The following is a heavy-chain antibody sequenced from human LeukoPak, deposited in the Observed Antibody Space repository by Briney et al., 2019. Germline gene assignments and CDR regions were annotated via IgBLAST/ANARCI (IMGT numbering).Heavy chain of an antibody. V-gene: IGHV3-15*01. J-gene: IGHJ4*02. CDR1: GFTFSNAW. CDR3: TTGPNYKWELLPIDY. Sequence: GGSLRLSCAASGFTFSNAWMSWVRQAPGKGLEWVGRIKSKTDGGTTDYAAPVKGRFTISRDDSKNTLYLQMNSLKTEDTAVYYCTTGPNYKWELLPIDYWGQGTLVTVSS. D-gene: IGHD1-26*01. CDR2: IKSKTDGGTT.